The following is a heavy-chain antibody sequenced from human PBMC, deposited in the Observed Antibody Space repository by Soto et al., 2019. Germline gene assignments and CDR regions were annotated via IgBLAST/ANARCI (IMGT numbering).Heavy chain of an antibody. Sequence: QVQLVESGGGVVQPGRSLRLSCAASGFTFSSYGMHWVRQAPGKGLEWVAVIWYDGSNKYYADSVKGRFTISRDNSKNTLYLQMNSLRAEDMAVYYGARDFLTVAATRYYYGMDVWGQGTTVTVSS. J-gene: IGHJ6*02. CDR3: ARDFLTVAATRYYYGMDV. V-gene: IGHV3-33*01. D-gene: IGHD2-15*01. CDR1: GFTFSSYG. CDR2: IWYDGSNK.